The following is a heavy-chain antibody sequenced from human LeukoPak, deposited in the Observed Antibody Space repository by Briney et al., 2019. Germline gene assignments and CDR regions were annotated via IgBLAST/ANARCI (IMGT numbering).Heavy chain of an antibody. CDR1: GFTFSSYA. D-gene: IGHD3-16*02. Sequence: SGGSLRLSCAASGFTFSSYAMSWVRQAPGKGLEWVSAISGSGGSTYYADSVKGRFTISSDNSKNTLYLQMNSLRAEDTAVYYCAKDPTYYDYVWGSYRPAPPDYWGQGTLVTVSS. CDR3: AKDPTYYDYVWGSYRPAPPDY. J-gene: IGHJ4*02. CDR2: ISGSGGST. V-gene: IGHV3-23*01.